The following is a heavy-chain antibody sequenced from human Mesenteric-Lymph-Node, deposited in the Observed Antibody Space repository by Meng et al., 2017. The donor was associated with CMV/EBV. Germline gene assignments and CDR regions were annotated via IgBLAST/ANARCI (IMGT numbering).Heavy chain of an antibody. J-gene: IGHJ5*02. D-gene: IGHD3-10*01. CDR1: SISSSDW. CDR3: ARRERLLWFGELLDWFDP. CDR2: IYHSGSP. Sequence: SISSSDWRSWVRQPPGKGLEWIGEIYHSGSPNYNPSLKSRVTISVDKSKNQFSLKLSSVTAADTAVYYCARRERLLWFGELLDWFDPWGQGTLVTVSS. V-gene: IGHV4-4*02.